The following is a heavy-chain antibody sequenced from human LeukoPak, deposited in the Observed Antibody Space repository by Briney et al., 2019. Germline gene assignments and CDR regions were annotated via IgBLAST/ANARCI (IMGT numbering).Heavy chain of an antibody. CDR3: ARGYDSSGPSPFDY. J-gene: IGHJ4*02. CDR1: GGSISSYY. V-gene: IGHV4-59*01. CDR2: IYYSGST. Sequence: PSETLSLTCTASGGSISSYYWSWIRQPPGKGLEWIGYIYYSGSTNYNPSLKSRVTISVDTSKIQFCLKLSSVTAADTAVYYCARGYDSSGPSPFDYWGQGTLVTVSS. D-gene: IGHD3-22*01.